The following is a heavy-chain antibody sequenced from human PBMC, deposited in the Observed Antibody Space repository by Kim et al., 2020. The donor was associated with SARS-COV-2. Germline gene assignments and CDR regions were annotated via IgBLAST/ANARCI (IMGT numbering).Heavy chain of an antibody. D-gene: IGHD3-22*01. J-gene: IGHJ4*02. Sequence: ADCVKGRFTIARDNAKNSLYLQMNSLRAEDTALYYCAKTLDYYDSSGYSDYWGQGTLVTVSS. V-gene: IGHV3-9*01. CDR3: AKTLDYYDSSGYSDY.